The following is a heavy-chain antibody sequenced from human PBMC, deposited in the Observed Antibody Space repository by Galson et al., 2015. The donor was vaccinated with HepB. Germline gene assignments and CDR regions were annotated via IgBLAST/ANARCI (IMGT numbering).Heavy chain of an antibody. J-gene: IGHJ5*02. Sequence: SLRLSCAASGFTFSSYNMNWVRQAPGKGLEWVSSISYSSTYIHYSDSVKGRFTISRDNAKSSLYLQMNSLRAEETAIYYCARDWGKAVVGTWWFDPWGQGTLVTVSS. CDR1: GFTFSSYN. V-gene: IGHV3-21*06. CDR3: ARDWGKAVVGTWWFDP. D-gene: IGHD6-19*01. CDR2: ISYSSTYI.